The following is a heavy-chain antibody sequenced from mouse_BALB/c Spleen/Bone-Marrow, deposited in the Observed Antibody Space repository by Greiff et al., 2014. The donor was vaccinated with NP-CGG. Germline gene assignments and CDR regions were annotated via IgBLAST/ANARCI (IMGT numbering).Heavy chain of an antibody. V-gene: IGHV1-66*01. D-gene: IGHD1-1*01. CDR3: ARGRFTTVVATGAMDY. CDR1: GYSFTSYY. CDR2: IFPGSGNT. Sequence: VKLMESGPELVKPGASVKISCKASGYSFTSYYIHWVKQRPGQGLEWIGWIFPGSGNTKYNEKFKGKATLTADTSSSTAYMQLSSLTSEDSAVYFCARGRFTTVVATGAMDYWGQGTSVTVSS. J-gene: IGHJ4*01.